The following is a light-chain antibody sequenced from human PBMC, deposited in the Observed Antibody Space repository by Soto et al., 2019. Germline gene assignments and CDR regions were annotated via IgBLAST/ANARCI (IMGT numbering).Light chain of an antibody. CDR1: QSVSSN. CDR3: QQYNNWPPEWT. CDR2: GAS. V-gene: IGKV3-15*01. J-gene: IGKJ1*01. Sequence: EIVMTQSPATLSVSPGERATLSCRASQSVSSNLAWYQQKPGQAPRLLIYGASTRATGIPARFSGSGSGTEFTLTISSLQSEDFAVYYCQQYNNWPPEWTFGQGTKXEIK.